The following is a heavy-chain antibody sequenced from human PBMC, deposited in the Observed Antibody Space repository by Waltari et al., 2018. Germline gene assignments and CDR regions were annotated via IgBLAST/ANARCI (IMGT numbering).Heavy chain of an antibody. CDR2: IYYSGST. J-gene: IGHJ3*02. Sequence: QVQLQESGPGLVKPSETLSLTCTVSGGSISSHYWIWIRQPPGKGLEWIGYIYYSGSTNYNPSLKSRVTISVDTSKNQFSLKLSSVTAADTAVYYCARDRYSSSWGDAFDIWGQGTMVTVSS. D-gene: IGHD6-13*01. CDR3: ARDRYSSSWGDAFDI. V-gene: IGHV4-59*11. CDR1: GGSISSHY.